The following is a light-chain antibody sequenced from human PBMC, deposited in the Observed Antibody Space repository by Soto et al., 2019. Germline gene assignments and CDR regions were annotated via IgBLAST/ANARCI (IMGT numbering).Light chain of an antibody. CDR2: DVN. Sequence: QSALTQPASVSGSPGQSIAISCTGTSSDVGAYDYVSWYQHHPGKAPKLMIYDVNYRPSGVSNRFSGSKSGNTASLTISGLQAEDEADYYCSPYTSSSSVIFGGGTKLTVL. V-gene: IGLV2-14*03. CDR3: SPYTSSSSVI. CDR1: SSDVGAYDY. J-gene: IGLJ2*01.